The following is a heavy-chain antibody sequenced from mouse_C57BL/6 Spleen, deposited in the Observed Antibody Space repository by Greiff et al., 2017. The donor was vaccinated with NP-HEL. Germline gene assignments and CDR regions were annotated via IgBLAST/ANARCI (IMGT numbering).Heavy chain of an antibody. CDR2: ISYDGSN. CDR3: ARAGLYYSNYERYFDV. J-gene: IGHJ1*03. D-gene: IGHD2-5*01. CDR1: GYSITSGYY. V-gene: IGHV3-6*01. Sequence: EVQLQESGPGLVKPSQSLSLTCSVTGYSITSGYYWNWIRQFPGNKLEWMGYISYDGSNNYNPSLKNRISITRDTSKNQFFLKLNSVTTEDTATYYCARAGLYYSNYERYFDVWGTGTTVTVSS.